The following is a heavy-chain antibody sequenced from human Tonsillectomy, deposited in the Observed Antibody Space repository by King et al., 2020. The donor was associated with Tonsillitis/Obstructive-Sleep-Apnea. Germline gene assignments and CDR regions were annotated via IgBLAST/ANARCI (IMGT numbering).Heavy chain of an antibody. D-gene: IGHD6-13*01. Sequence: LQLQESGPGLVKPSETLSLTCTVSGGSISSSAYYWGWIRQPPGKGLEWIGSIYYSGSTYYIPSLKSRVTISVDTSKNQFSLKLSSVTAADTAVYYCAREGEYSSTNYFDYWGQGTLVTVSS. CDR3: AREGEYSSTNYFDY. CDR1: GGSISSSAYY. J-gene: IGHJ4*02. CDR2: IYYSGST. V-gene: IGHV4-39*02.